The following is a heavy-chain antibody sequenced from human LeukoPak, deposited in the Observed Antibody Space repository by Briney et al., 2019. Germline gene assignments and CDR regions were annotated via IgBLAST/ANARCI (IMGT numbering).Heavy chain of an antibody. CDR1: GITFSSYA. V-gene: IGHV3-48*01. J-gene: IGHJ5*02. CDR2: ISSSSSTI. D-gene: IGHD6-13*01. CDR3: ARDRAAAGTFWFDP. Sequence: PGGSLRLSCAASGITFSSYAMNWVSQAPGKGLEWVSYISSSSSTIYYADSVKGRFTISRDNAKNSLYLQMNSLRAEDTAVYYCARDRAAAGTFWFDPWGQGTLVTVSS.